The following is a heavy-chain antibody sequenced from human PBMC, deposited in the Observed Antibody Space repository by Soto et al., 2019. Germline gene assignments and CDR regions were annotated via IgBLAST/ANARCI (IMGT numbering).Heavy chain of an antibody. D-gene: IGHD2-15*01. Sequence: GGSLRLSCAASGFTFSSYGMHWVRQAPGKGLEWVAVIWYDGSNKYYADSVKGRFTISRDNSKNTLYLQMNSLRAEDTAVYYCARDPHCSGGSCYSTHRLSSKNTAFDIWGQGTMVTVSS. CDR1: GFTFSSYG. CDR2: IWYDGSNK. V-gene: IGHV3-33*01. CDR3: ARDPHCSGGSCYSTHRLSSKNTAFDI. J-gene: IGHJ3*02.